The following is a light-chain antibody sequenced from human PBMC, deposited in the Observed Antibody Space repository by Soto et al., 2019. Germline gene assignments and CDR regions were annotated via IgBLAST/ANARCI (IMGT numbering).Light chain of an antibody. V-gene: IGLV2-14*01. J-gene: IGLJ1*01. CDR1: SSDVGGYNY. CDR3: SSFTSSSTFV. CDR2: EVS. Sequence: QSVLTQPASVSGSPGQSITLSCTGTSSDVGGYNYVSWYQQNPGKAPKLMIHEVSNRTSEVSNRFSGSKSGNTASLTISGLQAEDEADYYCSSFTSSSTFVFGTGTKLTVL.